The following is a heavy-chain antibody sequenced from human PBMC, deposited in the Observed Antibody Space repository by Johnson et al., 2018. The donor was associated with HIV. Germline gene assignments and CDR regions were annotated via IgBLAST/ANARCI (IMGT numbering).Heavy chain of an antibody. CDR2: ISWNSGSI. J-gene: IGHJ3*02. V-gene: IGHV3-9*01. D-gene: IGHD1-26*01. CDR3: ARTNSGSYYSDAFDI. Sequence: VQLVESGGGLVQPGRSLRLSCAASGFTFDDYAMHWVRQAPGKGLEWVSGISWNSGSIGYADSVKGRFTISRDNAKNSLYLQMNSLRAEDTALYYCARTNSGSYYSDAFDIWGQGTMVTVSS. CDR1: GFTFDDYA.